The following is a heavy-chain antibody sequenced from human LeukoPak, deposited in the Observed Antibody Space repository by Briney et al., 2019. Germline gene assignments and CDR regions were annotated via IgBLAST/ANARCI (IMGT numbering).Heavy chain of an antibody. CDR3: AKGRDFWRGYLDY. J-gene: IGHJ4*02. Sequence: GRSLRLSCAASGFTFSSYGMHWVRQAPGKGLEWVAVISYDGSNKYYADSVKGRFTISRDNSKNTLYLQMNSLRAEDTAVYYCAKGRDFWRGYLDYWGQGTLVTVSS. CDR2: ISYDGSNK. V-gene: IGHV3-30*18. CDR1: GFTFSSYG. D-gene: IGHD3-3*01.